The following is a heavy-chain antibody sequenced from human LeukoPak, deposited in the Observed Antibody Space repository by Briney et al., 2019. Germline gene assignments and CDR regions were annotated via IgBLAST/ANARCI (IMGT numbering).Heavy chain of an antibody. Sequence: SVKVSCKASGGTFSSYAISWVRQAPGQGLEWMGRIIPILGIANYAQKFQGRVTITADKSTSTAYMELSSLRSEDTAVYYCARDLPLRAGSRWAFDYWGQGTMVTVSS. CDR1: GGTFSSYA. CDR3: ARDLPLRAGSRWAFDY. V-gene: IGHV1-69*04. J-gene: IGHJ3*01. CDR2: IIPILGIA. D-gene: IGHD4-23*01.